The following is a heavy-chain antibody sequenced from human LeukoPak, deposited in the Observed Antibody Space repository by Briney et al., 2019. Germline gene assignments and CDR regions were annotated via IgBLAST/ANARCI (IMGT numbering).Heavy chain of an antibody. D-gene: IGHD2-15*01. Sequence: GGSLRLSCAASGFTFSSYSMNWVRQAPGKGLEWVSSISSSSSYIYYADSVKGRFTISRDNAKNSLYLQMNSLRAEDTAVYYCARDRDREGYRSGGSCYSYAFDIWGQGTMVTVSS. CDR2: ISSSSSYI. V-gene: IGHV3-21*01. CDR1: GFTFSSYS. J-gene: IGHJ3*02. CDR3: ARDRDREGYRSGGSCYSYAFDI.